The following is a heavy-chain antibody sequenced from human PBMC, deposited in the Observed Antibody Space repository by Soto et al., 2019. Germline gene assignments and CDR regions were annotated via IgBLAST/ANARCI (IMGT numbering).Heavy chain of an antibody. D-gene: IGHD3-22*01. CDR3: ARDQGYDSSGYESY. V-gene: IGHV1-69*01. J-gene: IGHJ4*02. Sequence: QVQLVQSGAEVNKPGSSVKVSCKASGGTFSSYAISWVRQAPGQGLEWMGGIITIFGTANYAQKFQGRVTITADESTSTAYMELSSLRYEDTDVYYCARDQGYDSSGYESYWGQGTLVTVSS. CDR1: GGTFSSYA. CDR2: IITIFGTA.